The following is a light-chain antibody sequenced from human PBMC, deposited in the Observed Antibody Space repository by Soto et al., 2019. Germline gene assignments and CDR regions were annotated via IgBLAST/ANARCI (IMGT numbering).Light chain of an antibody. CDR3: QLYGVLPRT. CDR1: QSVSNNY. V-gene: IGKV3-20*01. Sequence: DTVLNLSLGTLSLNKEDRATLSCRASQSVSNNYLAWYQQKPGQAPRLLIYVASSRATDIPDRFSGSGSGTDFSLTISRLEPEDFAVYYCQLYGVLPRTFAQVAMV. CDR2: VAS. J-gene: IGKJ1*01.